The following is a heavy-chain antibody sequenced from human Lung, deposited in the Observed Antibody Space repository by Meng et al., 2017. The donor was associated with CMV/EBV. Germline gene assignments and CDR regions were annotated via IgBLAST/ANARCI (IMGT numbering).Heavy chain of an antibody. CDR2: IYCGDSKT. J-gene: IGHJ4*02. CDR3: ARHYDSSWFGY. V-gene: IGHV5-51*01. D-gene: IGHD6-13*01. Sequence: ESLPLSCKSSVSLFSPYWIGWVRQMPGKDLEWMGMIYCGDSKTIYSPFFQGQVTISADKSISTAYLQWSSLQASDTAMYYCARHYDSSWFGYWGQGTLVT. CDR1: VSLFSPYW.